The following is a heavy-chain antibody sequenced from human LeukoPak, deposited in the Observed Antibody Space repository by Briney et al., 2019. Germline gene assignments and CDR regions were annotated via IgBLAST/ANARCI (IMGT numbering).Heavy chain of an antibody. V-gene: IGHV4-39*07. CDR3: ARETSLAGFASGLGFNY. Sequence: PSETLSLTCTVSGGSISISSYYWGWIRQPPGKGLEWIGSIYYSGSTFNNPSLKSRVTISVDTSKNQFSLKLSSVTAADTAVYYCARETSLAGFASGLGFNYWGQGILVSVSS. CDR2: IYYSGST. D-gene: IGHD6-19*01. CDR1: GGSISISSYY. J-gene: IGHJ4*01.